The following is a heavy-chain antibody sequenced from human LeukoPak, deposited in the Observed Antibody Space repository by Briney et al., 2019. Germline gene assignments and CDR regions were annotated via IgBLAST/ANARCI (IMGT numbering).Heavy chain of an antibody. CDR3: ARESPTMVRGVIAYYYYYMDV. D-gene: IGHD3-10*01. CDR2: IYTSGST. CDR1: GASINSGSYY. Sequence: SETLSLTCTVSGASINSGSYYWSWIRQPAGKGLEWIGRIYTSGSTNYNPSLKSRVTISVDTSKNQFSLKLSSVTAADTAVYYCARESPTMVRGVIAYYYYYMDVWGKGTTVTVSS. J-gene: IGHJ6*03. V-gene: IGHV4-61*02.